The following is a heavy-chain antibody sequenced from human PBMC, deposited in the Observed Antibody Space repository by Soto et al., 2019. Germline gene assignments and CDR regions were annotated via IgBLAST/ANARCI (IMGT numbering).Heavy chain of an antibody. Sequence: QVQLVESGGGVVQPGRSLRLSCAASGFTFSSYGMHWVRQSPGKGLEWVAVISYDGSNKYYADYVKGRFTISRDNSKKTLYLQMNSLRAEDTAVYYGAKTMIPFGGVIDRFDYWGQGTPGHRLL. CDR2: ISYDGSNK. J-gene: IGHJ4*02. CDR3: AKTMIPFGGVIDRFDY. V-gene: IGHV3-30*18. D-gene: IGHD3-16*02. CDR1: GFTFSSYG.